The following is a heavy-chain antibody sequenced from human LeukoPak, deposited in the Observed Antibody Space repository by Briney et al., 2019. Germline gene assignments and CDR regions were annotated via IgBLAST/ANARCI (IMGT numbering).Heavy chain of an antibody. CDR2: INPNSGGT. V-gene: IGHV1-2*02. J-gene: IGHJ4*02. D-gene: IGHD6-6*01. CDR3: ARDLGYSSSEYYFDY. CDR1: GYTFTGYY. Sequence: AASVKVPCKASGYTFTGYYMHWVRQAPGQGLEWMGWINPNSGGTNYAQKFQGRVTMTRGTSISTAYMELSRLRSDDTAVYYCARDLGYSSSEYYFDYWGQGTLVTVSS.